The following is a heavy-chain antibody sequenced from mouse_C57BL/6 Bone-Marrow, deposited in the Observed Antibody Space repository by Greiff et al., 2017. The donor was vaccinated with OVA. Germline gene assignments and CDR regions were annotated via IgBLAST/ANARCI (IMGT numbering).Heavy chain of an antibody. Sequence: EVKLMESGEGLVKPGGSLKLSCAASGFTFSSYAMSWVRQTPEKRLEWVAYISSGGDYIYYADTVKGRFTISRDNARNTLYLHMSSLKSEDTAMYYCTRVPYYYGSSYRAMDYWGQGTSVTVSS. D-gene: IGHD1-1*01. CDR1: GFTFSSYA. V-gene: IGHV5-9-1*02. CDR2: ISSGGDYI. CDR3: TRVPYYYGSSYRAMDY. J-gene: IGHJ4*01.